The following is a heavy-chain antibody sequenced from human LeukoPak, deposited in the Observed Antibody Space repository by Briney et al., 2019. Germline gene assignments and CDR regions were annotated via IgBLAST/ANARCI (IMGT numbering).Heavy chain of an antibody. CDR1: GFIFDEYG. J-gene: IGHJ4*02. V-gene: IGHV3-20*04. D-gene: IGHD2-15*01. CDR2: INWSGKST. Sequence: GGSLRLSCTASGFIFDEYGMTWVRHAPGKGLEWVSGINWSGKSTSYGDPVRGRFTISRDNAKNSLSLQMDSLRAEDTALYYCARAPIASPFYFDYWGEGAPVTVSS. CDR3: ARAPIASPFYFDY.